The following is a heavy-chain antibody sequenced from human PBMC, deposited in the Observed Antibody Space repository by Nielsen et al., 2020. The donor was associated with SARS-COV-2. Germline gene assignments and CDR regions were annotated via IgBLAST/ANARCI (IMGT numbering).Heavy chain of an antibody. V-gene: IGHV3-33*01. D-gene: IGHD1-26*01. Sequence: GESLKISCAASGFTFSSYGMHWVRQAPGKGLEWVAVIWYDGSNKYYADSVKGRFTISRDNSKNTLYLQMNSLRAEDTAVYYCARDRRMGASYFDYWGQGTLVTVSS. CDR1: GFTFSSYG. CDR3: ARDRRMGASYFDY. CDR2: IWYDGSNK. J-gene: IGHJ4*02.